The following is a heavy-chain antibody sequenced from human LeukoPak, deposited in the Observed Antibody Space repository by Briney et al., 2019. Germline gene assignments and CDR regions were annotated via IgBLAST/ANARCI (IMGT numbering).Heavy chain of an antibody. J-gene: IGHJ3*02. Sequence: ASVKVSCKVSGYTLTELSMRWVRQAPGKGLEWMGGFDPEDGETIYAQKFQGRVTMTEDTSTDTAYMELSSLRSEDTAVYYCATDIFTTSETDAFDIWGQGTMVTVSS. V-gene: IGHV1-24*01. D-gene: IGHD3-22*01. CDR3: ATDIFTTSETDAFDI. CDR1: GYTLTELS. CDR2: FDPEDGET.